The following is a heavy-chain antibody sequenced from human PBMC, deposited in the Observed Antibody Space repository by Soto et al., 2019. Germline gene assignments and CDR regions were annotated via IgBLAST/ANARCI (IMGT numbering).Heavy chain of an antibody. J-gene: IGHJ6*02. D-gene: IGHD5-18*01. CDR3: ARDGRQQLWVEGLNAMDV. Sequence: QIQLVQSGPEVTKPGASVKVSCQGTGYTFSAYGVSWVRQSPGQGRAWMGWISGYNGQTNYAQKFRGRGTFTTDTSTSAAYMEVRSLRTDDTAVYYCARDGRQQLWVEGLNAMDVWGPGTTVTVSS. V-gene: IGHV1-18*01. CDR1: GYTFSAYG. CDR2: ISGYNGQT.